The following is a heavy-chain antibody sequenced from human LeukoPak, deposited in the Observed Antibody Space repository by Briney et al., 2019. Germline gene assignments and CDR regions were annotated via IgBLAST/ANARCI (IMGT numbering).Heavy chain of an antibody. CDR1: EFTFSYYW. J-gene: IGHJ4*02. Sequence: GGSLRLSCAASEFTFSYYWMSWVRQAPGKGLEWVAYIKQDGSEKDFVDSVKGRFTISRDNAKNSLYLQMNSLRAEDTAVYYCARGYSGNYPGQNDYWGQGTLITVSS. V-gene: IGHV3-7*04. CDR3: ARGYSGNYPGQNDY. CDR2: IKQDGSEK. D-gene: IGHD1-26*01.